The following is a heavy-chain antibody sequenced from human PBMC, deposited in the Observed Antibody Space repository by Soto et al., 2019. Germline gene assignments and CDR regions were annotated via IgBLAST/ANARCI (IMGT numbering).Heavy chain of an antibody. V-gene: IGHV3-33*01. CDR3: ARGGITIFGVVVESDGMDV. D-gene: IGHD3-3*01. CDR1: GFTFSSYG. J-gene: IGHJ6*02. CDR2: IWYDGSNK. Sequence: GGSLRLSCAASGFTFSSYGMHWVRQAPEKGLEWVAVIWYDGSNKYYADSVKGRFTISRDNSKNTLYLQMNSLRAEDTDVYYCARGGITIFGVVVESDGMDVWGQGTTVTVSS.